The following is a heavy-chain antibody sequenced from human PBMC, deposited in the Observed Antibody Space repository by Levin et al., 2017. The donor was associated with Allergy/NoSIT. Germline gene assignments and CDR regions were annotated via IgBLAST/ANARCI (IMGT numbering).Heavy chain of an antibody. D-gene: IGHD6-13*01. Sequence: GESLKISCAASGFTVSSNYMSWVRQAPGKGLEWVSVIYSGGSTYYADSVKGRFTISRDNSKNTLYLQMNSLRAEDTAVYYCARDAHGYSSSWSSYNWFDPWGQGTLVTVSS. J-gene: IGHJ5*02. CDR3: ARDAHGYSSSWSSYNWFDP. CDR2: IYSGGST. V-gene: IGHV3-66*01. CDR1: GFTVSSNY.